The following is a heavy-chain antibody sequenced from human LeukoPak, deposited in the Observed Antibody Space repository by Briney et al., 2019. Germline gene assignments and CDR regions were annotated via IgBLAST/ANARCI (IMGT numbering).Heavy chain of an antibody. CDR3: ARGRGILWFGESTFGY. V-gene: IGHV4-34*01. Sequence: SETLSLTCAVYGGSFSGYYWSWIRPPPGKGLAWIGEINHSGSTNYNPSLKSRVTISVDTSKNQFSLKLSSVTAADTAVYYCARGRGILWFGESTFGYWGQGTLVTVSS. J-gene: IGHJ4*02. D-gene: IGHD3-10*01. CDR2: INHSGST. CDR1: GGSFSGYY.